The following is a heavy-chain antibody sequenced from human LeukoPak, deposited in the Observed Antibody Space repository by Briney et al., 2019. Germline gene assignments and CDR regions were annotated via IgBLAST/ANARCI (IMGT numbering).Heavy chain of an antibody. CDR2: ISASGGST. D-gene: IGHD1-26*01. V-gene: IGHV3-23*01. CDR1: GFTFSPYA. J-gene: IGHJ4*01. CDR3: ASPGRSSVEY. Sequence: GGSLRLSCAASGFTFSPYAMSWVRQAPGKGLEWVSAISASGGSTYYADSVKGRFTISRDNSKNTLYLQMNSLKAEDAAVYYCASPGRSSVEYWGQEPWSPSPQ.